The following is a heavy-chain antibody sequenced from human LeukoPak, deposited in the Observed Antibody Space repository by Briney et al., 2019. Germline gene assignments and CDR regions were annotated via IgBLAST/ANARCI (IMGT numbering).Heavy chain of an antibody. V-gene: IGHV3-23*01. CDR2: ISGDGART. J-gene: IGHJ4*02. CDR1: GFTFSSYA. Sequence: GGSLRLSCAASGFTFSSYAMSWVRQAPGKGLEWVSAISGDGARTYYADSVKGRFTISRDNSKNTLDLQMNSLRAEDTAVYYCAKTVVVITFRFDSWGQGSLVTVSS. CDR3: AKTVVVITFRFDS. D-gene: IGHD2-21*01.